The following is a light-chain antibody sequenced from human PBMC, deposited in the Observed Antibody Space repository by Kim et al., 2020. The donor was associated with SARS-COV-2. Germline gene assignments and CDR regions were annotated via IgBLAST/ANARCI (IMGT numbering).Light chain of an antibody. Sequence: ESVGDRVTITCRASQGIRNYLAWYQQKPGKGPKLLIYAASTLQSGVPSRFSGSGSGTDFTLTISSLQPEDVATYYCHMYNSAPWTFGQGTKVDIK. CDR1: QGIRNY. V-gene: IGKV1-27*01. J-gene: IGKJ1*01. CDR3: HMYNSAPWT. CDR2: AAS.